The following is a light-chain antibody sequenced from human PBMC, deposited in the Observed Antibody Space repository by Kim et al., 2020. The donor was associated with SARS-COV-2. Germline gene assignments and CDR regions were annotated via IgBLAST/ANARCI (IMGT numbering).Light chain of an antibody. CDR2: EVA. V-gene: IGLV2-8*01. CDR3: SSYAVSDSFV. Sequence: GQSIAISCTGTSSDVGVYDHVSWYQQHPGKAPKLIIFEVAKRASGVPDRFSGSKSGNTASLTVSGLQAEDEADYYCSSYAVSDSFVFGTGTKVTVL. J-gene: IGLJ1*01. CDR1: SSDVGVYDH.